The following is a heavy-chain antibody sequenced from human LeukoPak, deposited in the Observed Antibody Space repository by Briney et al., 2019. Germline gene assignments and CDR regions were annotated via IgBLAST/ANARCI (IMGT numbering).Heavy chain of an antibody. CDR1: GYTFNNHY. Sequence: ASVKVSCKASGYTFNNHYMYWVRQAPGQGLEWMGVINPSGGSTSYAQKFQGRVTMTRDTSTRTVYMEVNSLRSEDTAVYYCARDGTGKYQLQYYFDYWGQGTLVTVSS. CDR3: ARDGTGKYQLQYYFDY. CDR2: INPSGGST. D-gene: IGHD2-2*01. J-gene: IGHJ4*02. V-gene: IGHV1-46*02.